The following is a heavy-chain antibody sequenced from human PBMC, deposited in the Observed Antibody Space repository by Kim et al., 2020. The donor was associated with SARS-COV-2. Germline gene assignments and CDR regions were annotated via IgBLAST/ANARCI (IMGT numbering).Heavy chain of an antibody. V-gene: IGHV3-30*18. CDR2: ISYDGSNK. J-gene: IGHJ4*02. CDR3: AKILTSSYDFLEWLVDY. D-gene: IGHD3-3*01. Sequence: GGSLRLSCAASGFTFSSYGMHWVRQAPGKGLEWVAVISYDGSNKYYADSVKGRFTISRDNSKNTLYLQMNSLRAEDTAVYYCAKILTSSYDFLEWLVDYWGQGTLVTVSS. CDR1: GFTFSSYG.